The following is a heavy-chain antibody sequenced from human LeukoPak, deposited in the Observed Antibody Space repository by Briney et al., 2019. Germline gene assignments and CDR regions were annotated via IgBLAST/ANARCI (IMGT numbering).Heavy chain of an antibody. CDR2: IYYSGST. CDR3: ARLRGDPLRSYYYYGMDV. J-gene: IGHJ6*02. Sequence: SETLSLTCTVSGGSISSGDYYWSWIRQPPGKGLEWIGYIYYSGSTYYNPSLKSRVTISVDTSKNQFSLKLSSVTAADTAVYYCARLRGDPLRSYYYYGMDVWGQGTTVTVSS. V-gene: IGHV4-30-4*08. CDR1: GGSISSGDYY. D-gene: IGHD2-21*02.